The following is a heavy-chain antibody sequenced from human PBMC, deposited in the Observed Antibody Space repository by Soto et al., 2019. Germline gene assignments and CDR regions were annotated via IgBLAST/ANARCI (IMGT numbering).Heavy chain of an antibody. CDR1: GGTFSSYA. CDR3: ARLLGAIHNWFDP. J-gene: IGHJ5*02. D-gene: IGHD1-26*01. V-gene: IGHV1-69*01. CDR2: IIPICGTA. Sequence: QVQLVQSVAEVKKPGSSVKVSCKASGGTFSSYAISWVRQAPGQVLECMGGIIPICGTANYAQKFQGRVTITADESTSTAYMELSSLRSEDTAVYYCARLLGAIHNWFDPWGQGTLVTVSS.